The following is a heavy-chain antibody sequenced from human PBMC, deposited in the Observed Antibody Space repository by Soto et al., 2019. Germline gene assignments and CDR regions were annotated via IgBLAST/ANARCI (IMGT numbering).Heavy chain of an antibody. D-gene: IGHD2-15*01. J-gene: IGHJ4*02. Sequence: PSETLSLTCTVSGASIGSFYWSWIRQPPGKGLEWIGYIYYSGSTNYNPSLKSRVTISVDTSKNQFSLKLSSVTAADTAVYYCARQSCSGGSCHFDYWGQGTLVTVS. CDR1: GASIGSFY. V-gene: IGHV4-59*08. CDR3: ARQSCSGGSCHFDY. CDR2: IYYSGST.